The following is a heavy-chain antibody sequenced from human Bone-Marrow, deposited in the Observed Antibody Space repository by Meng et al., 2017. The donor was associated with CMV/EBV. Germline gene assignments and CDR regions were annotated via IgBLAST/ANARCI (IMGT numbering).Heavy chain of an antibody. J-gene: IGHJ6*02. Sequence: GESLKISCAASGFTFSSYEMNWVRQAPGKGLEWVSYISSSGSTIYYADSVKGRFTISRDNAKNSLYLQMNSLRAEDTAVYYCAMSPSRGYYYYGKDVWGQGTTVTVSS. CDR2: ISSSGSTI. CDR3: AMSPSRGYYYYGKDV. D-gene: IGHD6-13*01. V-gene: IGHV3-48*03. CDR1: GFTFSSYE.